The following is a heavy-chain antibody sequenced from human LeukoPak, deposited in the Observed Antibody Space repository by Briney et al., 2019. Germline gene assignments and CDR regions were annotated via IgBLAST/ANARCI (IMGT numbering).Heavy chain of an antibody. CDR2: INHSGST. J-gene: IGHJ4*02. CDR1: GGSFSGYY. Sequence: SETLSLTCAVYGGSFSGYYWSWIRQPPGKGLEWIGEINHSGSTNYNPSLKSRVTISVDTSKNQFSLKLSSVTAADTAVYYCARGSSGWYSIDYWGQGTLVTVSS. V-gene: IGHV4-34*01. CDR3: ARGSSGWYSIDY. D-gene: IGHD6-19*01.